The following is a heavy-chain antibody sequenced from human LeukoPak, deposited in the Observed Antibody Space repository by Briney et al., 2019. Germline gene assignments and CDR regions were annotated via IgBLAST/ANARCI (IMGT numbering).Heavy chain of an antibody. J-gene: IGHJ4*02. D-gene: IGHD1-26*01. CDR2: INADEDRA. V-gene: IGHV3-74*01. CDR3: SSGSYRFDY. Sequence: GGSLRLSCAASGFTFSDYWMHWVRQAPGKGLVWVSHINADEDRAAYADSVKGRFTISRDNARNTLYLQMNSLRAEDTAVYCASSGSYRFDYWGQGTLVTVSS. CDR1: GFTFSDYW.